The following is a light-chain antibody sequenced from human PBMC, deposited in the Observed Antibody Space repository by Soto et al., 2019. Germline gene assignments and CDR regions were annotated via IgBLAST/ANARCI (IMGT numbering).Light chain of an antibody. CDR1: QSISNY. CDR3: QQSYSTLWT. Sequence: DIQMTQSPSSLSVSVGDRVTITCRASQSISNYLNWYQQKPGKAPKVLIYAASILQSGVPSRFSGRGSGTDFTLTISSLQPEDFATYYCQQSYSTLWTFGQGTKVEIK. V-gene: IGKV1-39*01. J-gene: IGKJ1*01. CDR2: AAS.